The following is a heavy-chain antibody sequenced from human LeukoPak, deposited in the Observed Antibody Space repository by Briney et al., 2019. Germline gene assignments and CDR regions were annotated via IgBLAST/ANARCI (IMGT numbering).Heavy chain of an antibody. CDR3: AGEMDYGDYVGGPYFFDF. J-gene: IGHJ4*02. CDR2: IYYSGST. D-gene: IGHD4-17*01. Sequence: SETLSLTCTVSGGSINSNNYYWGWIRQPPGRGLEWIGSIYYSGSTSYNPSLKSRVTISVDTSRNQFSLKLRSVTAADTAIYYCAGEMDYGDYVGGPYFFDFWGQGTLVTVSS. CDR1: GGSINSNNYY. V-gene: IGHV4-39*07.